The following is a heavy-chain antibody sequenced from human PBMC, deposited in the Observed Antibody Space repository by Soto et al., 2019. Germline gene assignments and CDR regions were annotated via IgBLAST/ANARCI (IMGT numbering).Heavy chain of an antibody. CDR1: GGSISGDTFY. J-gene: IGHJ5*02. D-gene: IGHD3-22*01. CDR3: SRTVSDYDTTGYYFTGFDP. V-gene: IGHV4-39*01. Sequence: QLQLQESGPGLLKPSETLSLTCSVSGGSISGDTFYWGWIRQPPGKGLEWIGSIYYRGSTYYNPSLKGRVTISADTSKNQFSLMLTSVTAADTAVYFCSRTVSDYDTTGYYFTGFDPWGQGTLVTVSS. CDR2: IYYRGST.